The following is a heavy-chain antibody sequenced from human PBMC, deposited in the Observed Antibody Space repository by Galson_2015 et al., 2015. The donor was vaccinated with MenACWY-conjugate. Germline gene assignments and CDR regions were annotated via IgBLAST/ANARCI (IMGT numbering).Heavy chain of an antibody. V-gene: IGHV4-61*01. CDR3: VREMRDVLVGAAVKAYYYMDV. D-gene: IGHD2-2*01. J-gene: IGHJ6*03. CDR1: GDSVRTGGSYWSSSY. CDR2: VYYTGNT. Sequence: SETLSLTCTISGDSVRTGGSYWSSSYWSWIRQPPGKGLEWIGYVYYTGNTNYNPSLKSRVTMSVDTSKKQFSLKLNSATAADTAVYYCVREMRDVLVGAAVKAYYYMDVWGKGTTVSVSS.